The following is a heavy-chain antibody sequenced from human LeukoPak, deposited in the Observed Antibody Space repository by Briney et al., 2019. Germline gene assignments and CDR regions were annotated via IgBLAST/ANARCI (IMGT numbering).Heavy chain of an antibody. CDR1: GFTFSSYA. Sequence: GRSLRLSCAASGFTFSSYAMHWVRQAPGKGLEWVAVISYDGSNKYYADSVKGRSTISRDNSKNTLYLQMNSLRAEDTAVYYCARDGGYGYNFYDAFDIWGQGTMVTVSS. CDR3: ARDGGYGYNFYDAFDI. J-gene: IGHJ3*02. CDR2: ISYDGSNK. D-gene: IGHD5-24*01. V-gene: IGHV3-30-3*01.